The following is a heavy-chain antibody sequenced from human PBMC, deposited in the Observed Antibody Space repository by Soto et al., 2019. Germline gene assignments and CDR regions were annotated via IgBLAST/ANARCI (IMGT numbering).Heavy chain of an antibody. V-gene: IGHV5-51*01. CDR1: GYSSTSYW. CDR2: IYPGDSDT. J-gene: IGHJ5*02. CDR3: ARSYYDILTGYPPLAWFEP. D-gene: IGHD3-9*01. Sequence: GPSLKISCKGSGYSSTSYWIGSVRQMPGKGLEWMGIIYPGDSDTRYSPSFQGQVTISADKSISTAYLQWSSLKASDTAMYYCARSYYDILTGYPPLAWFEPWGQGTLVTVSP.